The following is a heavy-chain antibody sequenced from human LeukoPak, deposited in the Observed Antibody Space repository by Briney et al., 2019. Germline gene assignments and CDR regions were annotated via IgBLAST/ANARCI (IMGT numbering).Heavy chain of an antibody. Sequence: GSLRLSCAASGFTFSSYAMSWVRQPPGKGLEWIGSIYYSGYTYYNPSLESRVTISIDTSKNQFSLKLSSVTAADTAIYYCAKHYMGSSYNRGLDSWGQGTLVTVSS. CDR1: GFTFSSYA. J-gene: IGHJ4*02. D-gene: IGHD3-10*01. CDR2: IYYSGYT. V-gene: IGHV4-39*01. CDR3: AKHYMGSSYNRGLDS.